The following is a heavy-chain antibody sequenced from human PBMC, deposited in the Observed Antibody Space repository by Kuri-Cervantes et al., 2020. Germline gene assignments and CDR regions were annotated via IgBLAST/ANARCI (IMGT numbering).Heavy chain of an antibody. CDR1: GFIFSAYN. Sequence: GSLRLSCAASGFIFSAYNMNWVRQPPGKGLEWIGEINHSGSTNYNPSLKSRVTISVDTSKNQFSLKLSSVTAADTAVYYCARDFTSRIGYSSSWYRTYYYGMDVWGQGTTVTVSS. D-gene: IGHD6-13*01. V-gene: IGHV4-34*01. CDR2: INHSGST. CDR3: ARDFTSRIGYSSSWYRTYYYGMDV. J-gene: IGHJ6*02.